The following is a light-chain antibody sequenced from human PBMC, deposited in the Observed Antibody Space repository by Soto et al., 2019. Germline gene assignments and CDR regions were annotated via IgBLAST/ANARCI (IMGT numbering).Light chain of an antibody. J-gene: IGLJ2*01. CDR1: SGDVGRYNY. CDR2: DVI. CDR3: SSYTSTSTLII. V-gene: IGLV2-14*01. Sequence: QSALTQPASVSGSPGQSITISCTGTSGDVGRYNYVSWYQQHPGKAPKLMIYDVINRPSGVSNRFSGSKSGNTASLTISGLQAEDEADYYCSSYTSTSTLIIFGGGTKLTVL.